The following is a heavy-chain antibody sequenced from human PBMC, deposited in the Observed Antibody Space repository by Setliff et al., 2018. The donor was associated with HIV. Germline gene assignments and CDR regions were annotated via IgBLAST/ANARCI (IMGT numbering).Heavy chain of an antibody. Sequence: SETLFLTCAVYNVAISSNSYYWGWIRQPPGKGLEWIGSISQSGTTYYSPSLKNRVTISVDTSRNRFSLKLGSVSASDTANYYCARQPLYFGEPYYFDYWGLGTLVTVSS. CDR1: NVAISSNSYY. CDR3: ARQPLYFGEPYYFDY. V-gene: IGHV4-39*01. CDR2: ISQSGTT. J-gene: IGHJ4*02. D-gene: IGHD3-10*01.